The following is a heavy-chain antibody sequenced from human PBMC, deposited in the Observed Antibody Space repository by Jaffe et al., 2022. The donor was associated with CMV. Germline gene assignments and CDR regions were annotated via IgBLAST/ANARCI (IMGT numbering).Heavy chain of an antibody. J-gene: IGHJ5*02. CDR1: GFTFSNAW. CDR2: IKSKTDGGTT. V-gene: IGHV3-15*01. CDR3: TTDLVVVVAATQGNWFDP. Sequence: EVQLVESGGGLVKPGGSLRLSCAASGFTFSNAWMSWVRQAPGKGLEWVGRIKSKTDGGTTDYAAPVKGRFTISRDDSKNTLYLQMNSLKTEDTAVYYCTTDLVVVVAATQGNWFDPWGQGTLVTVSS. D-gene: IGHD2-15*01.